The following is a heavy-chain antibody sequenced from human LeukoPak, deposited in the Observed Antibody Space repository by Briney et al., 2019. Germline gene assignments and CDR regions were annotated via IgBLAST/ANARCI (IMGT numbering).Heavy chain of an antibody. D-gene: IGHD3-10*01. CDR3: TTLYGSGRFD. V-gene: IGHV3-15*01. CDR1: GLIVSNAW. CDR2: IRSKPLGGTT. Sequence: GGSLRLSCAASGLIVSNAWMSWVRQVPGKGLERVGRIRSKPLGGTTDYTAPVEGRFSISRDESKNTVYLQMTSLKVEDTGVYYCTTLYGSGRFDWGQGVMVTVSS. J-gene: IGHJ4*02.